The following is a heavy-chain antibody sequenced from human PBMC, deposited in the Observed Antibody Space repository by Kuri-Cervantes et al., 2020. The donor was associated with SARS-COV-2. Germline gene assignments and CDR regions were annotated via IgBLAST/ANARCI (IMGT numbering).Heavy chain of an antibody. CDR1: GFTFSDYY. CDR2: ISSSSSYT. D-gene: IGHD2-15*01. V-gene: IGHV3-11*03. Sequence: GESLKISCAASGFTFSDYYMSWIRQAPGKGLEWVSYISSSSSYTNYADSVKGRFTISRDNAKNSLYLQMNSLRAEDTAFYYCAKDISSVATSANFDYWGQGTLVTVSS. J-gene: IGHJ4*02. CDR3: AKDISSVATSANFDY.